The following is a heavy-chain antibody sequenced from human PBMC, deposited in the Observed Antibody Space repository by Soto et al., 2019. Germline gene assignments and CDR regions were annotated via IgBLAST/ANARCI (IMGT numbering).Heavy chain of an antibody. CDR1: GCSISSSSYY. CDR2: IYYSGST. D-gene: IGHD2-15*01. J-gene: IGHJ4*02. V-gene: IGHV4-39*07. CDR3: ARRYGGSLAY. Sequence: AETLSLTCTVSGCSISSSSYYWGRIRPPPGKGLEWIGNIYYSGSTNYNTSLKSRVTISVDTSKNQFSMKLSSVTAADTAVYYCARRYGGSLAYWGQGTMVTAPQ.